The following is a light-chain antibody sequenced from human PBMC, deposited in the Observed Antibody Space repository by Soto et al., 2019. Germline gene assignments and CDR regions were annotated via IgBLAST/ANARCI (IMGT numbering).Light chain of an antibody. Sequence: QSALTQPPSASGSPGQSVTISCTGTSSDVGGYNYVSWYQQHPGKAPKLMIYDLSKRPSGVPDRFSGSKSGNTASLTVSGLQAEDEADYYCSSSAGSNNLGVFGGGTKVTVL. CDR1: SSDVGGYNY. V-gene: IGLV2-8*01. J-gene: IGLJ3*02. CDR3: SSSAGSNNLGV. CDR2: DLS.